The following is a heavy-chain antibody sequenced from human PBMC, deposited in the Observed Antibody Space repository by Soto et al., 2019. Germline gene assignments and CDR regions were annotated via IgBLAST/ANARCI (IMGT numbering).Heavy chain of an antibody. CDR3: ARVPGFYGMDV. CDR2: SDHSGST. D-gene: IGHD3-3*01. Sequence: NPSETLSLTCAVSGGSISSSNWWSWVRQPPGKGLEWIGESDHSGSTNYNPSLRSRVTISVDKSKNQLSLKLSSVTAADTAVYYCARVPGFYGMDVWGQGTTVTVSS. CDR1: GGSISSSNW. J-gene: IGHJ6*02. V-gene: IGHV4-4*02.